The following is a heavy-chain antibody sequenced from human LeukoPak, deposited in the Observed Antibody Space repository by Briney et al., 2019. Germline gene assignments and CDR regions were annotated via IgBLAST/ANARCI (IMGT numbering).Heavy chain of an antibody. D-gene: IGHD3-9*01. V-gene: IGHV3-30*18. CDR3: AKDSEYYDILTGYYKRGYYYYGMDV. Sequence: PGGSLRLSCAVSGFTFSSYGMHWVRQAPGKGLEWVAVISYDGSNKYYADSVKGRFTISRDNSKNTLYLQMNSLRAEDTAVYYCAKDSEYYDILTGYYKRGYYYYGMDVWGKGTTVTVSS. J-gene: IGHJ6*04. CDR1: GFTFSSYG. CDR2: ISYDGSNK.